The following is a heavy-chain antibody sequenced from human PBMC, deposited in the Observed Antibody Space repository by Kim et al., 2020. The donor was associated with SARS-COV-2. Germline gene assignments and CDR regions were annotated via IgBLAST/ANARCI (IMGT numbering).Heavy chain of an antibody. V-gene: IGHV4-30-2*01. D-gene: IGHD1-26*01. J-gene: IGHJ6*03. Sequence: YNPSLNSRVTMSVDRSNNQFSLRLGSVTAADSAIYYCVRVGGQYPYYYLDVWGKGTTVTVSS. CDR3: VRVGGQYPYYYLDV.